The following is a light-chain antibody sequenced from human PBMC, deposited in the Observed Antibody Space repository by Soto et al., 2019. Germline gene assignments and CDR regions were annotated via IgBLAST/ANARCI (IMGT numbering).Light chain of an antibody. J-gene: IGLJ1*01. Sequence: ALTQPASVSGSPGQSITISCTGTSSDVGGYNYVSWYQHHPGKAPKLIIYEVTNRPSGVSNRFSGSKSGNTASLTISGLQAEDESDYYCISYTSGTSPYVFGTGTKVTVL. CDR3: ISYTSGTSPYV. CDR2: EVT. CDR1: SSDVGGYNY. V-gene: IGLV2-14*01.